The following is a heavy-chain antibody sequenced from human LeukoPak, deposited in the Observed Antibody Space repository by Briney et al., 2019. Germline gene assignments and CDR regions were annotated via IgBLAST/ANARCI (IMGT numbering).Heavy chain of an antibody. CDR2: IRYDGSQK. CDR3: AKTRDYGEYRGVDY. Sequence: GGSLRLSCAASGFTYSTYGMHWVRQAPGKGLEWVAVIRYDGSQKYYADSVKGRFTISRDNSKNTLFLQLNSLRPEDTAVYYCAKTRDYGEYRGVDYWGQGILVTVSS. CDR1: GFTYSTYG. J-gene: IGHJ4*02. D-gene: IGHD4-17*01. V-gene: IGHV3-30*02.